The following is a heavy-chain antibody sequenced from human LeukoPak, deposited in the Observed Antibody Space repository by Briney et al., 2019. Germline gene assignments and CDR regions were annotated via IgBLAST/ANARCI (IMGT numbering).Heavy chain of an antibody. CDR2: INHSGST. D-gene: IGHD6-13*01. CDR1: GGSFSGYY. CDR3: ASLYSSRIWFDP. Sequence: PSETLSLTCAVYGGSFSGYYWSWIRQPPGKGLEWIGEINHSGSTNYNPSLKSRVTISVDTSKNQFSLKLSSVTAADTAVYYCASLYSSRIWFDPWGQGTLVTVSS. V-gene: IGHV4-34*01. J-gene: IGHJ5*02.